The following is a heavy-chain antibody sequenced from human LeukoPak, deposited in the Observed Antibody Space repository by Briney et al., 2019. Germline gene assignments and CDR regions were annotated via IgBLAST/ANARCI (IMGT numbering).Heavy chain of an antibody. CDR3: ARKKYRLIDY. Sequence: GSLRLSCAASGFIFSEYAMTWVRQAPGKGLEWVADISGRGDSIYYADSVKGRFTISRDNAKNSLYLQMNSLRAEDTAVYYCARKKYRLIDYWGQGTLVTVSS. D-gene: IGHD2-21*02. J-gene: IGHJ4*02. V-gene: IGHV3-48*01. CDR2: ISGRGDSI. CDR1: GFIFSEYA.